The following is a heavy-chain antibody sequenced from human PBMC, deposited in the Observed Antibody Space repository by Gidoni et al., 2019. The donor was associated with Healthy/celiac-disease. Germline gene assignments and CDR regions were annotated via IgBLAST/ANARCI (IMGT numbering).Heavy chain of an antibody. CDR3: ARDVLGYCSGGSCAFSADYYGMDV. D-gene: IGHD2-15*01. CDR1: GGSISSSSYY. Sequence: QLQLQESGPGLVKPSETLSLTCTVSGGSISSSSYYWGWIRQPPGKGPEWIGSIYSSGSTYYNPSLKSRVTISVDTSKNQFSLKLSSVTAADTAVYYCARDVLGYCSGGSCAFSADYYGMDVWGKGTTVTVSS. J-gene: IGHJ6*04. CDR2: IYSSGST. V-gene: IGHV4-39*01.